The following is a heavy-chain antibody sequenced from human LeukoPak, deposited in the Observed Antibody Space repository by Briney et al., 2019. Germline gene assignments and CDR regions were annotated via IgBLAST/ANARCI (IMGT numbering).Heavy chain of an antibody. V-gene: IGHV4-39*07. CDR2: IYYSGST. CDR1: GGSISSSSYY. D-gene: IGHD3-10*01. Sequence: SETLSLTCTVSGGSISSSSYYWGWIRQPPGKGLEWIGSIYYSGSTYYNPSLKSRVTISVDTSKNQFSLKLSSVTAADTAVYYCASSVLYYGSGRFFDYWGQGTLVTVSS. CDR3: ASSVLYYGSGRFFDY. J-gene: IGHJ4*02.